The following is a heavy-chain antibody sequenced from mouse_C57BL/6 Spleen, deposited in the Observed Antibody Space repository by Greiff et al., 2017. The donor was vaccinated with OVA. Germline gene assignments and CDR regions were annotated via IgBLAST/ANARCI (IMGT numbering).Heavy chain of an antibody. J-gene: IGHJ4*01. Sequence: VQLQQSGPELVKPGASVKISCKASGYTFTDYYMNWVKQSHGKSLEWIGDINPNNGGTSYNQKFKGKATLTVDKSSSTAYMELRSLTSEDSAVYYCARTGNDYYAMDYWGQGTSVTVSS. CDR1: GYTFTDYY. CDR3: ARTGNDYYAMDY. CDR2: INPNNGGT. V-gene: IGHV1-26*01.